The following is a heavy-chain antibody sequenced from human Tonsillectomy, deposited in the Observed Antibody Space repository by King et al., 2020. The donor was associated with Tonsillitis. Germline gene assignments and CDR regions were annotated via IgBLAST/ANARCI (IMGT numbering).Heavy chain of an antibody. V-gene: IGHV4-39*01. CDR3: ARYVSGRFDY. D-gene: IGHD1-26*01. CDR2: MYSSGTN. J-gene: IGHJ4*02. Sequence: QLQESGPGVVKPSETLSLTCTVSGGSISSSDLYWAWIRQPPGKGLEWIGYMYSSGTNFHNPSLKSRITISGGTSENRFSLKLSSVTAADTAVYFCARYVSGRFDYWGQGALVTVSS. CDR1: GGSISSSDLY.